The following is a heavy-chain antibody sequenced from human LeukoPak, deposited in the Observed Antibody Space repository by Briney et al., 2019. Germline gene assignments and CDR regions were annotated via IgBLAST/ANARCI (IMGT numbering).Heavy chain of an antibody. D-gene: IGHD3-22*01. CDR3: ARGAGYYYDSGGYYYRFDP. J-gene: IGHJ5*02. V-gene: IGHV1-69*04. CDR2: IIPILGIA. Sequence: SVKVSCKASGGTFSSYAISWVRQAPGQGLERMGRIIPILGIANYAQKFQGRVTITADKSTSTAYMELSSLRSEDTAVYYCARGAGYYYDSGGYYYRFDPWGQGTLVTVSS. CDR1: GGTFSSYA.